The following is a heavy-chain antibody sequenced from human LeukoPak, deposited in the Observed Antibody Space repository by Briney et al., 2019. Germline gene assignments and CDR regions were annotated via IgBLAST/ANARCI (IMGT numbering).Heavy chain of an antibody. CDR2: VSRSGSTI. Sequence: GGALRLSCAASGFTFSSYEINWVRQAPGKGLEWISSVSRSGSTIYYADSVKGRFTISRDNAKNSLYLQMNSLRAEDTAVYYCARAVYGGNSDISHYDYWGQGTLVTVSS. D-gene: IGHD4-23*01. V-gene: IGHV3-48*03. CDR3: ARAVYGGNSDISHYDY. J-gene: IGHJ4*02. CDR1: GFTFSSYE.